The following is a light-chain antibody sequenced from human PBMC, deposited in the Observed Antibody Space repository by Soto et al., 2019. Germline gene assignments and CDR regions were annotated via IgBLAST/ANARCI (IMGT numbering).Light chain of an antibody. V-gene: IGKV3D-15*01. CDR2: GSS. CDR3: QQYNNWGLS. Sequence: IVMTQSPATLSVSPGEGVTLSCRASENVGTNLAWYQQKPGQAPRLLIYGSSTRATGIPATFSGSGSGTEFTLTISSLQSTDSAIYYCQQYNNWGLSFGGGTEVEIK. CDR1: ENVGTN. J-gene: IGKJ4*01.